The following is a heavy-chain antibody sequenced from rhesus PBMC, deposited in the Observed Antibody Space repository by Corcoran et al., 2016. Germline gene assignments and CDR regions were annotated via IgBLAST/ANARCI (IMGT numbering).Heavy chain of an antibody. Sequence: QAKLQQWAEGLVKPSETLSLTCAAEDGSIIGYTTCSRIRHPPGKGLEWIGDIYGNSASTNSYPYLQNRVSVSNETSKNQFSLRLSSLPAADSAVYYCARDSEIWFFDLWGPGTPIAISS. CDR1: DGSIIGYTT. D-gene: IGHD5-24*01. CDR3: ARDSEIWFFDL. V-gene: IGHV4-73*01. J-gene: IGHJ2*01. CDR2: IYGNSAST.